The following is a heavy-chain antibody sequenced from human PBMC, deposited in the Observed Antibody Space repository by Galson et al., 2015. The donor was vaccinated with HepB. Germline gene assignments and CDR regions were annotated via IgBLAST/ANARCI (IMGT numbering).Heavy chain of an antibody. CDR1: GFTFSSYG. CDR2: IWYDGSNK. Sequence: SLRLSCAASGFTFSSYGMHWVRQAPGKGLEWVAVIWYDGSNKYYTDSVKGRFTISRDNSKNTLYLQMNSLRAEDTAVYYCARTNEGYSGSKCFDYWGQGTLVTVSS. D-gene: IGHD5-12*01. V-gene: IGHV3-33*08. J-gene: IGHJ4*02. CDR3: ARTNEGYSGSKCFDY.